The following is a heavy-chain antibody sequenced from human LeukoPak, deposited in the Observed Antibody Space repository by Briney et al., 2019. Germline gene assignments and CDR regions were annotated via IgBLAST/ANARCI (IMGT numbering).Heavy chain of an antibody. CDR2: ITNDGSST. V-gene: IGHV3-74*01. CDR1: GLTFSSHW. J-gene: IGHJ3*02. D-gene: IGHD2-2*01. Sequence: GGSLRLSCAASGLTFSSHWMHWVRQAPGKGLVWVSRITNDGSSTTYADSVKGRFTISRDNAKNMLYLQVNSLRAEDTAVYFCARELRGNHQTDAFDIWGQGAMVTVSS. CDR3: ARELRGNHQTDAFDI.